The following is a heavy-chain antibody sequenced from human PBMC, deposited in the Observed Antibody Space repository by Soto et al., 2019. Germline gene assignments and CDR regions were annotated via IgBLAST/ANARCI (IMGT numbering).Heavy chain of an antibody. CDR1: GGSISSPTW. CDR3: ASLGTTVTSFDY. D-gene: IGHD4-4*01. V-gene: IGHV4-4*02. J-gene: IGHJ4*02. Sequence: SETLSLTCAVSGGSISSPTWWSWVRQPPGKGLEWIGESSHSGSTNYNPSLKSRATISLDKSKNQFSLKLSSVTAADTAVYYCASLGTTVTSFDYWGQGTLVTVSS. CDR2: SSHSGST.